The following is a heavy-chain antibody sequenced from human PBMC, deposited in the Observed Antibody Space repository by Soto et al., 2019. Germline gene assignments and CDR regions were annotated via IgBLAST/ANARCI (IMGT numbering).Heavy chain of an antibody. D-gene: IGHD5-18*01. J-gene: IGHJ5*02. CDR3: ARRAYNYSDDLQDYFDP. CDR1: EGSIISYD. Sequence: SHTSSVAEGSIISYDGSWIRQNPGKGLEWIGYIYYSGSTNYNPSLKSRVTISVDTSKNQFSLQLNSVTAADTAVYYCARRAYNYSDDLQDYFDPWGQGTLVTVSS. V-gene: IGHV4-59*01. CDR2: IYYSGST.